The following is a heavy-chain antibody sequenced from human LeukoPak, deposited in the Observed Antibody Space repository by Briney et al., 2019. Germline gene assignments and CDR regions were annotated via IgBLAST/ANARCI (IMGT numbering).Heavy chain of an antibody. V-gene: IGHV3-23*01. J-gene: IGHJ4*02. CDR3: TSQTYLGSLRYYSDY. CDR1: GVSFSSYT. D-gene: IGHD1-26*01. CDR2: INNSGGTI. Sequence: PGGSLRLSCATSGVSFSSYTMTWVRQAPGKGLEWVAVINNSGGTIYYVDSVKGRFTASRDNSKNTLYLQMESLRAEDTAVYYCTSQTYLGSLRYYSDYWGQGTLVTVSS.